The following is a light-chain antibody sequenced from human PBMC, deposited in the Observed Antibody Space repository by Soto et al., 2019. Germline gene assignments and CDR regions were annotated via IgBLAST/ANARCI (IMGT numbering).Light chain of an antibody. V-gene: IGKV1D-16*01. CDR3: QQLHGYPIT. Sequence: EIQMTQSASTLSASVGDRVTITCLASQSVRAWLAWYQQTPGKAPKLLIYAPSNFQSGVPSRFRGSGSGTHFTLTISRLQPEDFETYYCQQLHGYPITFGQGTRLEIK. J-gene: IGKJ5*01. CDR2: APS. CDR1: QSVRAW.